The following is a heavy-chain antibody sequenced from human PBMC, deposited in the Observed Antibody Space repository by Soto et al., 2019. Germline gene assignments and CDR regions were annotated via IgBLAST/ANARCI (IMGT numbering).Heavy chain of an antibody. CDR3: AKAAQSSSTLVGFAY. Sequence: SETLSITCTVSAGSISNYYWSWIRQPPGKGLEWIGCIYNSGYTNYNPSLKSRVTISIDTSRNQFSLKLNSVTAADTAVFYCAKAAQSSSTLVGFAYSGQGALVTVSS. J-gene: IGHJ4*02. D-gene: IGHD6-6*01. CDR2: IYNSGYT. CDR1: AGSISNYY. V-gene: IGHV4-59*01.